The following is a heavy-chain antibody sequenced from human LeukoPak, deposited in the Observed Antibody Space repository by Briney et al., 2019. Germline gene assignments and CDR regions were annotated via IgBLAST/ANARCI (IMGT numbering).Heavy chain of an antibody. CDR1: GYTFTSYG. D-gene: IGHD2-21*02. Sequence: ASVKVSCKASGYTFTSYGISWVRQAPGQGLEWMGWISAYNGNTNYAQKFQGRVTMTRDTSISTAYMELRSLRSDDTAVYYCARVAPQPGGGDLTIFDYWGQGTLVTVSS. CDR2: ISAYNGNT. CDR3: ARVAPQPGGGDLTIFDY. J-gene: IGHJ4*02. V-gene: IGHV1-18*01.